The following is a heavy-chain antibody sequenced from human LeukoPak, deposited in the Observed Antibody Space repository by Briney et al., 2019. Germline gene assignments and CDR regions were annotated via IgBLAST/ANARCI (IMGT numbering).Heavy chain of an antibody. CDR2: INPNSGGT. Sequence: ASVKVSCKASGYTFTGYYMHWVRQAPGQGLEWMGWINPNSGGTNYAQKFQGRVTMTRDTSISTAYMELSRLRSEDTAVYYCASGNKYGDYVPGDYWGQGTLVTVSS. CDR3: ASGNKYGDYVPGDY. V-gene: IGHV1-2*02. D-gene: IGHD4-17*01. J-gene: IGHJ4*02. CDR1: GYTFTGYY.